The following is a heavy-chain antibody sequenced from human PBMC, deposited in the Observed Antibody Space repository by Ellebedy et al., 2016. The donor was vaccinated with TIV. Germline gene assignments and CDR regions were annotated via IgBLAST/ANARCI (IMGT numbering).Heavy chain of an antibody. V-gene: IGHV4-59*01. CDR2: IYYSGST. CDR3: ARVHGGMRQGLDY. J-gene: IGHJ4*02. Sequence: SETLSLTXTVSGGSISSYYWSWIRQPPGKGLEWIGYIYYSGSTNYNPSLKSRVTISVDTSKNQFSLKLSSVTAADTAVYYCARVHGGMRQGLDYWGQGTLVTVSS. D-gene: IGHD6-25*01. CDR1: GGSISSYY.